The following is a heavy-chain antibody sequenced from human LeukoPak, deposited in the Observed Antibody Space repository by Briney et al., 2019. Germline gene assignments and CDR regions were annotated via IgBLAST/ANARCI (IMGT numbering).Heavy chain of an antibody. J-gene: IGHJ4*02. V-gene: IGHV3-9*01. D-gene: IGHD2-2*01. CDR1: GFTFEDHV. CDR2: ISWSGDRM. Sequence: SLRLSCAASGFTFEDHVMHWVRQAPGKGLEWVSSISWSGDRMGYADAVKGRFTISRDNAKNSLFLQINSLRVEDTALYYCAKDLGGSATTVWGQGTLVTVSS. CDR3: AKDLGGSATTV.